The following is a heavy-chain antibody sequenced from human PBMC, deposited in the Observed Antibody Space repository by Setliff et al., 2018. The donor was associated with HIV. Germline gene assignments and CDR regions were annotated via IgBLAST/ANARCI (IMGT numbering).Heavy chain of an antibody. CDR3: VRGVQSPPHYSYYYMDV. Sequence: VASVKVSCKASRSTFNSHTINWVRQAPGQGLDWMGRIIPILGVVNYAQRFQGKVTITADKSTSTAYMELTSLRFDDTAMYYCVRGVQSPPHYSYYYMDVWGEGTMVTVSS. V-gene: IGHV1-69*02. CDR2: IIPILGVV. D-gene: IGHD3-3*01. J-gene: IGHJ6*03. CDR1: RSTFNSHT.